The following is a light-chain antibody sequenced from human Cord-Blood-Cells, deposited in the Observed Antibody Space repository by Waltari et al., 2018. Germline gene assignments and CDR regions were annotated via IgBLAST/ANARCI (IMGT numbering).Light chain of an antibody. CDR2: AAS. CDR1: QSISSY. Sequence: DIQMTQSPSSLSASVGDRVTITCRASQSISSYLNWYQQKPGIAPKVLIYAASSLQSGVPSRLSGSGSWTDCSLTISSLQPQDFATYYCQQSYSPLMYTFGQGTKLEIK. J-gene: IGKJ2*01. CDR3: QQSYSPLMYT. V-gene: IGKV1-39*01.